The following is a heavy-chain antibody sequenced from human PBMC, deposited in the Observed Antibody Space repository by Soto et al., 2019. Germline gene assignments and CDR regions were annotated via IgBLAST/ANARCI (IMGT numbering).Heavy chain of an antibody. CDR1: GDTVSSNTAS. CDR2: TYFRSKWYN. Sequence: SQTLSLTCAISGDTVSSNTASWNWIRQSPSRGLEWLGRTYFRSKWYNDYAVSVKSRIIINPDTSNNQFSLQLNSVTPEDTAVYFCAKGDNLGPKTGYAFDPWGQGIMVTVSS. D-gene: IGHD5-12*01. CDR3: AKGDNLGPKTGYAFDP. J-gene: IGHJ5*02. V-gene: IGHV6-1*01.